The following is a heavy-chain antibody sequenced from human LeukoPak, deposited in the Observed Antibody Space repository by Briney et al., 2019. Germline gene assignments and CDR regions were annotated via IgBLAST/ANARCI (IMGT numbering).Heavy chain of an antibody. Sequence: ASVKVSCKASGYTFTGYYIHCVRQAPGQGREWRGWINPNSGDTNFAQKFQGRVTMTRDTSISTAYMELSRLRSDDTALYYCASVIAGVTTDYWGQGTLVTVSS. J-gene: IGHJ4*02. CDR3: ASVIAGVTTDY. CDR1: GYTFTGYY. CDR2: INPNSGDT. V-gene: IGHV1-2*02. D-gene: IGHD1-26*01.